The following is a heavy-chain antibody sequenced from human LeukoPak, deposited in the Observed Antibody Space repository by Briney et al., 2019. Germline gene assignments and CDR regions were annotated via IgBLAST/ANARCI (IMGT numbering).Heavy chain of an antibody. CDR1: GYTFTGYY. Sequence: GASVKVSCKASGYTFTGYYMHWVRQAPGQGLEWMGWINPNSGGTNYAQKFQGRVTMTRDTSISTAYMELSRLRSDDTAVYYCAREETYYYDSSGYDYWGQGTLVTVSS. J-gene: IGHJ4*02. CDR3: AREETYYYDSSGYDY. D-gene: IGHD3-22*01. CDR2: INPNSGGT. V-gene: IGHV1-2*02.